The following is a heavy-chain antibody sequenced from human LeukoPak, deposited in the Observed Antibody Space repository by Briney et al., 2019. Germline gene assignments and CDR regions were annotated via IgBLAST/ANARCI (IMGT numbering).Heavy chain of an antibody. CDR1: GYTFTSYD. CDR3: ARDLCSGGSCYPSGYFDY. CDR2: MNPNSGNT. J-gene: IGHJ4*02. Sequence: ASVKVSCKASGYTFTSYDINWVRQATGQGLEWMGWMNPNSGNTGYAQKFQGRVTITADKSTSTAYMELSSLRSEDTAVYYCARDLCSGGSCYPSGYFDYWGQGTLVTVSS. D-gene: IGHD2-15*01. V-gene: IGHV1-8*01.